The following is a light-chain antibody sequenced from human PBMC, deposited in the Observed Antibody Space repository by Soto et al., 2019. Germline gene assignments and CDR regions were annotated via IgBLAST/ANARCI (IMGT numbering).Light chain of an antibody. CDR3: QLRNNWPPTWT. V-gene: IGKV3-11*01. CDR1: QSIGSY. CDR2: DAS. J-gene: IGKJ1*01. Sequence: EIVLTQSPATLSLSPGERATLSCRASQSIGSYLAWYQQKPGQAPRLLIYDASNRATGIPARFSGSGSGTDFTLNISSLEPEDFAVYYCQLRNNWPPTWTFGQGTKVESK.